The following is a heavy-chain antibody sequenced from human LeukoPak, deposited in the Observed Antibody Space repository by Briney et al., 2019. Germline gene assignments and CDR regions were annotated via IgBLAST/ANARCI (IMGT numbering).Heavy chain of an antibody. D-gene: IGHD6-13*01. CDR1: GGTFSSYA. CDR3: ASAPRYSSWYRVLTYFDY. V-gene: IGHV1-69*05. CDR2: IIPIFGTA. J-gene: IGHJ4*02. Sequence: SVKVSCKASGGTFSSYAISWVRQAPGQGLEWMGGIIPIFGTANYAQKFQGRVTITTDESTSTAYMELSSLRSEDTAVYYCASAPRYSSWYRVLTYFDYWGQGTLVTVSS.